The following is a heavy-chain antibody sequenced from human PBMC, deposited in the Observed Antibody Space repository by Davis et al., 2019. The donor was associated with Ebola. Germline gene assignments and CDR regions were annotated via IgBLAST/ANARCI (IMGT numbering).Heavy chain of an antibody. CDR1: GGSISSYY. Sequence: SETLSLTCTVSGGSISSYYWGWIRQPPGKGLEWIGSIYYSGSTYYNPSLKSRVTISVDTSKNQFSLKLSSVTAADTAVYYCARQGTRLTYYYYYGMDVWGQGTTVTVSS. J-gene: IGHJ6*02. CDR3: ARQGTRLTYYYYYGMDV. V-gene: IGHV4-39*01. D-gene: IGHD1-7*01. CDR2: IYYSGST.